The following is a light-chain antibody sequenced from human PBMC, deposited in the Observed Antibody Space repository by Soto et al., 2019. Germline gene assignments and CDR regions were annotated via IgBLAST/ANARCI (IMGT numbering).Light chain of an antibody. Sequence: EIVLTQSPATLSLSPGERATLSCRTSQTVGSYLAWLRQTPGQTPRLLIYDTSIRAPGVPARFSGSGSGTDFTLTISSLEAEDFAIYYCQQRSDWPPTFGQGTKVDIK. CDR1: QTVGSY. CDR3: QQRSDWPPT. J-gene: IGKJ1*01. CDR2: DTS. V-gene: IGKV3-11*01.